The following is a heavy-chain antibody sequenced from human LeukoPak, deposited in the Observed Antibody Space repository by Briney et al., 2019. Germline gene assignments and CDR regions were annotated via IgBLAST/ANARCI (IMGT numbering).Heavy chain of an antibody. J-gene: IGHJ4*02. CDR2: IRYDGSNK. D-gene: IGHD2-2*01. Sequence: GGSLRLSCAASGFTFSSCEMNWVRQAPGKGQEWVAFIRYDGSNKYYADSVKGRFIISRDNSKNTLYLQMNSLRAEDTAVYYCAKDHLRRPGCSSTSCWAYYFDYWGQGTLVTVSS. CDR3: AKDHLRRPGCSSTSCWAYYFDY. V-gene: IGHV3-30*02. CDR1: GFTFSSCE.